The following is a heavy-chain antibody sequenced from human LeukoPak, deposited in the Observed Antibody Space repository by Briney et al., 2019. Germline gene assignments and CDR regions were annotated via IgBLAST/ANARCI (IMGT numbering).Heavy chain of an antibody. CDR1: GGSISSGDYY. CDR3: ARDQGTIFGV. CDR2: IYHSGST. Sequence: SETLSLTCTVSGGSISSGDYYWSWIRQPPGKGLEWTGYIYHSGSTYYNPSLQSRVTISIDTSKNQFSLKLSSVTAADTAVYYCARDQGTIFGVWGQGTTVTVSS. D-gene: IGHD3-3*01. V-gene: IGHV4-30-4*01. J-gene: IGHJ6*02.